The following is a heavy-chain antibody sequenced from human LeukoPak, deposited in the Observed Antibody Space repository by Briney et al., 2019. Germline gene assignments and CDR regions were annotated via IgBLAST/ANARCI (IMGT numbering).Heavy chain of an antibody. CDR2: ISGSGGSA. J-gene: IGHJ4*02. CDR1: GFTFSSYA. Sequence: GGSLRLSCAASGFTFSSYAMSWVRHAPGKGLEWVSGISGSGGSAYSAGSVHDQLTISRDNSKSTLYLQINSRRSEDTAVYYCARYYYDSSGYSPFDYWGQGTLLTVSS. D-gene: IGHD3-22*01. CDR3: ARYYYDSSGYSPFDY. V-gene: IGHV3-23*01.